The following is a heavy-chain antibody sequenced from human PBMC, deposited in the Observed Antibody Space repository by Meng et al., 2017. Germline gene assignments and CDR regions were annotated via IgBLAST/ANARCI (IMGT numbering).Heavy chain of an antibody. CDR1: GGSISSSSYY. CDR3: ARDLEQQLVPGAFDY. J-gene: IGHJ4*02. D-gene: IGHD6-13*01. CDR2: IYYSGST. Sequence: SETLSLTCTVSGGSISSSSYYWGWIRQPPGKGLEWIGSIYYSGSTYYNPSLKSRVTISVDTSKNQFSLKLSSVTAADTAVYYCARDLEQQLVPGAFDYWGQGTLVTVS. V-gene: IGHV4-39*07.